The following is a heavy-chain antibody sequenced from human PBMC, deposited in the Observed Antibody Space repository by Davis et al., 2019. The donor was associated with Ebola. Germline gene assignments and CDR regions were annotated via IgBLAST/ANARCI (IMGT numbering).Heavy chain of an antibody. V-gene: IGHV1-46*01. J-gene: IGHJ6*02. CDR1: GYTFTSYY. CDR3: ASRAGAQLELRYYYYYGMDV. Sequence: AASVKVSCKASGYTFTSYYMHWVRQAPGQGLEWMGIINPSGGSTSYAQKFQGRVTMTRDTSTSTVYMELSSLRSEDTAVYYCASRAGAQLELRYYYYYGMDVWGQGTTVTVSS. D-gene: IGHD1-7*01. CDR2: INPSGGST.